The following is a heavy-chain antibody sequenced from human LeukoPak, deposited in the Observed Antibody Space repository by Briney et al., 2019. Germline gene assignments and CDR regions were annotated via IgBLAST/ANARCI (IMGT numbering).Heavy chain of an antibody. D-gene: IGHD2-2*01. Sequence: PGGSLRLYCAASGFTFSSYAMSWVRQAPGKGLEWVSAISGSGGSTYYADSVKGRFTISRDNSKNTLYLQMNSLRAEDTAVYYCAKVPGKGYCSSTSCRNDYWGQGTLVTVSS. V-gene: IGHV3-23*01. J-gene: IGHJ4*02. CDR3: AKVPGKGYCSSTSCRNDY. CDR2: ISGSGGST. CDR1: GFTFSSYA.